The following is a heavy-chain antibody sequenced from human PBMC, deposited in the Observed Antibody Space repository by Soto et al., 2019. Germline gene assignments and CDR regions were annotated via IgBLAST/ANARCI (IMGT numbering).Heavy chain of an antibody. V-gene: IGHV3-74*01. CDR2: INSDGTTT. J-gene: IGHJ4*02. Sequence: EVQPVESGGGLIQPGGSLRLSCAASGFSFSSSWMHWVRQAPGKGLVWVSRINSDGTTTNYADSVKGRFTISRDNAKNTLYLQMNSLRAEDTAVYFCARGPTGWYGYDYWGQGTLVTVSS. CDR3: ARGPTGWYGYDY. D-gene: IGHD6-19*01. CDR1: GFSFSSSW.